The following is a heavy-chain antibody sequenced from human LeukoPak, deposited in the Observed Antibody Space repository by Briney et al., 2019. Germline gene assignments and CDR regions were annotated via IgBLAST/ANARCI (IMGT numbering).Heavy chain of an antibody. CDR1: GGSISSYY. V-gene: IGHV4-59*01. D-gene: IGHD5-18*01. Sequence: SETLSLTCTVSGGSISSYYWSWIRQPPGKGLEWIGYIYYSGGTNYNPSLKSRVTISVDTSKNQFSLKLTSVTAADTAVYYCARGFPYSYDLNWYFDLWGRGTLVTVSS. CDR2: IYYSGGT. CDR3: ARGFPYSYDLNWYFDL. J-gene: IGHJ2*01.